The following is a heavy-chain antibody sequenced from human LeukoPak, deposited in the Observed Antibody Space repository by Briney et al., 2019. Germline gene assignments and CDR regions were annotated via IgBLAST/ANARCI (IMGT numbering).Heavy chain of an antibody. D-gene: IGHD1-26*01. J-gene: IGHJ4*02. V-gene: IGHV3-33*01. CDR3: ARDQGRWELLSYFDY. Sequence: GRSLRLSCAASGFTFSSYGMHRVRQAPGKGLEWVAVIWYDGSNKYYADSVKGRFTISRDNSKNTLYLQMNSLRAEDTAVYYCARDQGRWELLSYFDYWGQGTLVTVSS. CDR1: GFTFSSYG. CDR2: IWYDGSNK.